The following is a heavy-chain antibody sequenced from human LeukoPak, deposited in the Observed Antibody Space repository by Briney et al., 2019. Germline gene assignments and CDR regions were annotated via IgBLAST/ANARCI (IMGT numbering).Heavy chain of an antibody. CDR1: GGSISHYY. CDR2: IYYSGST. V-gene: IGHV4-59*08. Sequence: PSETLSLTCTVSGGSISHYYWSWIRQPPGKGLGCIGYIYYSGSTNYNPSLKSRVTISVDTSRNQFSLKLTSVTAADTAVYYCARLSDSDSSGYYWGFEYWGQGTLVTVSS. D-gene: IGHD3-22*01. J-gene: IGHJ4*02. CDR3: ARLSDSDSSGYYWGFEY.